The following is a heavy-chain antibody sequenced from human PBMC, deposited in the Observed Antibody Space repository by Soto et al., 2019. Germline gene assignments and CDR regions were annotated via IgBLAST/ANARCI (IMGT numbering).Heavy chain of an antibody. Sequence: EVQLVESGGGLVRPGGSLRLSCAVSGFTFSSYSMNWVRQAPGKGVEWVSYISSGSGTTYYADSVKGRFSISRDNANNSLYLQMNSLRVEDTAVYYCAKIGTYLRMDVWGQGTTVTVSS. V-gene: IGHV3-48*01. CDR3: AKIGTYLRMDV. CDR1: GFTFSSYS. D-gene: IGHD3-10*01. J-gene: IGHJ6*02. CDR2: ISSGSGTT.